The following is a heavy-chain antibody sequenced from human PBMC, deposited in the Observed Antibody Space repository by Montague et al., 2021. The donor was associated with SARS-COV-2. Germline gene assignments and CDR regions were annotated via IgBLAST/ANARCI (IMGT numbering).Heavy chain of an antibody. V-gene: IGHV4-34*01. CDR1: NGSFTGYF. CDR3: ARSVVSESFYGSGSFLDS. D-gene: IGHD3-10*01. Sequence: SETLSLTCAVYNGSFTGYFWSWVRQPPGKGLEWIGETNHSGDSNYSPSLKSRVSISLDMSTNQFSLELTSVTAADTAVYFCARSVVSESFYGSGSFLDSWGQGTLVTVSS. J-gene: IGHJ4*02. CDR2: TNHSGDS.